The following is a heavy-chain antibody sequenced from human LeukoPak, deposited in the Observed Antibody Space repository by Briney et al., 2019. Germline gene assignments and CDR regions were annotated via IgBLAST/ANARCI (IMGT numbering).Heavy chain of an antibody. Sequence: SETLSLTCTVSGGSISSGGYYWSWIRQPPGKGLEWIGYIYHSGSTYYNPSLKSRVTISVDRSKNQFSLKLSSVTAADTAVYYCARGMSDIVVVPAADNWFDPWGQGTLVTVSS. V-gene: IGHV4-30-2*01. CDR3: ARGMSDIVVVPAADNWFDP. J-gene: IGHJ5*02. CDR1: GGSISSGGYY. D-gene: IGHD2-2*01. CDR2: IYHSGST.